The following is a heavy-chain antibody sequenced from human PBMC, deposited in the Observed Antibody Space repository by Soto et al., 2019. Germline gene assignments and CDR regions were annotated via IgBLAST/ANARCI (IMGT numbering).Heavy chain of an antibody. J-gene: IGHJ6*02. D-gene: IGHD3-16*01. CDR3: ARDNRGGLGEFSIVGGMDV. CDR1: GGSISSGGYY. CDR2: IYYSGST. V-gene: IGHV4-31*03. Sequence: QVQLQESGPGLVKPSQTLSLTCTVSGGSISSGGYYWSWIRQHPGKGLEWIGYIYYSGSTYYNPSLKSRVTISVDTSKNQFSLKLSSVTAADTAVYYCARDNRGGLGEFSIVGGMDVWGQGTTVTVSS.